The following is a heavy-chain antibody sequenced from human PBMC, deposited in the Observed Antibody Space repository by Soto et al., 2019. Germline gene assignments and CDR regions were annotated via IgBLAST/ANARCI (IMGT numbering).Heavy chain of an antibody. V-gene: IGHV3-23*01. CDR2: ISSSGGSI. J-gene: IGHJ5*02. D-gene: IGHD4-17*01. CDR3: AKALTTVPTWIWFDT. CDR1: GFTFSTYA. Sequence: EVQLLESGGGLVQPGGSLRLSCAASGFTFSTYAMSWVRQVPGKGLEWVSGISSSGGSIYYADSVKGRFTISRDNSKNTLYLQANSLRAEDTAVYDCAKALTTVPTWIWFDTWGQGTLVIVSS.